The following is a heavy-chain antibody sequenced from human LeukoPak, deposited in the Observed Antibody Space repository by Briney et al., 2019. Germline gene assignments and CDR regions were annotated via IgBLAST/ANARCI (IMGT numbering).Heavy chain of an antibody. CDR2: TYYRSKWYN. V-gene: IGHV6-1*01. CDR3: ARDGTGWFDFDY. D-gene: IGHD6-19*01. CDR1: GDSVSSNSAA. Sequence: SQTLSLTCAISGDSVSSNSAAWNWIRQSPSRGLEWLGRTYYRSKWYNEYAVSLKSRITINPDTSENQFSLQLNSVTPDDTAVYFCARDGTGWFDFDYWGLGTLVTVSS. J-gene: IGHJ4*02.